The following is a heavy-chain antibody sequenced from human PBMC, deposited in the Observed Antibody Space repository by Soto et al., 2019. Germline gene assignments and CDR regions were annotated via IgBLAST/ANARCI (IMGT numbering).Heavy chain of an antibody. CDR3: AKVSRGIGVVPAALN. CDR2: ISGSGGST. CDR1: GHTLHNYA. D-gene: IGHD2-2*01. J-gene: IGHJ4*02. V-gene: IGHV3-23*01. Sequence: EVQLLESGGGLEQPGGSLRLSCVGSGHTLHNYAMTWVRQAPGKGLEWVSGISGSGGSTYYADSVRGRFTISRDDSKNTLYLQMNSLRAEDTAVYYCAKVSRGIGVVPAALNWGRGTLVTVSS.